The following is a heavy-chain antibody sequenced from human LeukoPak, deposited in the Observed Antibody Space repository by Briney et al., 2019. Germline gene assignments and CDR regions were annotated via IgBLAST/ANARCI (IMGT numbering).Heavy chain of an antibody. V-gene: IGHV3-74*01. CDR1: GFTFSSYW. J-gene: IGHJ4*02. CDR3: ATLAAAGTNY. Sequence: GGSLRLSCADSGFTFSSYWMHWVRQVPGKGLVWVSRADYDGSDTSYADSVRGRFTISRDNAKNTLYLQMNSLSAEDTAVYYCATLAAAGTNYWGQGTLVTVSS. CDR2: ADYDGSDT. D-gene: IGHD6-13*01.